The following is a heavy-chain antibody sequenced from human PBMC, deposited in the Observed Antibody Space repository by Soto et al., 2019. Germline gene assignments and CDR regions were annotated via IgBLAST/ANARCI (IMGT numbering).Heavy chain of an antibody. CDR3: ATSMDIGTCLGVLDY. CDR2: INPNSGGT. J-gene: IGHJ4*02. Sequence: QVQLVQSGAEVKKPGSSVKVSCKASGYTFTGYYMHWVRQAPGQGLEWMGWINPNSGGTNYAQKFQGWLTMTRDTSIRTVYMELSKLRTDDTAVYYCATSMDIGTCLGVLDYWGQGTLVTVSS. D-gene: IGHD2-2*03. CDR1: GYTFTGYY. V-gene: IGHV1-2*04.